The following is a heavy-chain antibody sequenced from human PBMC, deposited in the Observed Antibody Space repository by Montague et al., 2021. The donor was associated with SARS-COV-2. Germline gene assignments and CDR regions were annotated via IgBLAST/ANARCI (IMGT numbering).Heavy chain of an antibody. J-gene: IGHJ4*02. D-gene: IGHD1-1*01. Sequence: SLRLSCAASGFTFRSYDMHWVRQAPGKGLEWVAVISYDGSNKYYADSVKGRFTISRDNSKNTLYLQMNSLRAEDTAVYYCAKDVCLRNVFDYWGQGTLVTVSS. CDR1: GFTFRSYD. CDR3: AKDVCLRNVFDY. V-gene: IGHV3-30*18. CDR2: ISYDGSNK.